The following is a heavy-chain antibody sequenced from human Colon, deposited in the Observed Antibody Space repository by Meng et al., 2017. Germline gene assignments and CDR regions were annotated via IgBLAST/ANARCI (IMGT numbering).Heavy chain of an antibody. J-gene: IGHJ4*02. V-gene: IGHV3-23*01. CDR1: RFTFSIYA. CDR2: ISNSGSNT. D-gene: IGHD3-10*01. Sequence: GESLKISCAASRFTFSIYAMNWVRQAPGKGLEWVSGISNSGSNTYYADSVKGRFTISRDNSKNTVYLQMNSLRAEDTAVYYCAKNGEGYYFDYWGQVTLVTVSS. CDR3: AKNGEGYYFDY.